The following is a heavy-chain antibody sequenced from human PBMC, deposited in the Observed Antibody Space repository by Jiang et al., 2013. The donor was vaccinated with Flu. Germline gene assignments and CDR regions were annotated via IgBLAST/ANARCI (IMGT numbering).Heavy chain of an antibody. CDR1: GGTFSSYA. Sequence: SGAEVKKPGSSVKVSCKASGGTFSSYAISWVRQAPGQGLEWMGGIIPIFGTANYAQKFQGRVTITADESTSTAYMELSSLRSEDTAVYYCARSEARYIAAAGTSWYFDLWGRGTLVTVSS. CDR3: ARSEARYIAAAGTSWYFDL. D-gene: IGHD6-13*01. V-gene: IGHV1-69*01. CDR2: IIPIFGTA. J-gene: IGHJ2*01.